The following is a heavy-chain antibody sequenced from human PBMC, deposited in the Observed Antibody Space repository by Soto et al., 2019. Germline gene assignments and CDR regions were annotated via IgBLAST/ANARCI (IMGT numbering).Heavy chain of an antibody. CDR2: ISAYNGNT. CDR1: GYTLTSYG. J-gene: IGHJ6*02. V-gene: IGHV1-18*01. Sequence: QVQLVQSGAEVKKPGASVKVSCKASGYTLTSYGISWVRQAPGQGLEWMGWISAYNGNTNYAQKRQGRVTMTTDTSTTTANMELRSLRSDDTAVYFCARDAGYYYGSGSYYTYYSMDVWGQGTTVTVS. D-gene: IGHD3-10*01. CDR3: ARDAGYYYGSGSYYTYYSMDV.